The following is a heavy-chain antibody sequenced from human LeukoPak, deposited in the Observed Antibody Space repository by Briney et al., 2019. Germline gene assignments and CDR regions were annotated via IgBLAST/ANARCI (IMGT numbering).Heavy chain of an antibody. D-gene: IGHD3-22*01. CDR1: GGSISSGSYY. J-gene: IGHJ4*02. CDR3: ARMIVVVITVYYFDY. Sequence: PSETLSLTCTVSGGSISSGSYYWSWIRQPAGKGLEWIGRIYTSGSTNYNPSLKSRVTISVDTSKNQFSLKLSSVTAADTAVYYCARMIVVVITVYYFDYWGQGTLVTVSS. V-gene: IGHV4-61*02. CDR2: IYTSGST.